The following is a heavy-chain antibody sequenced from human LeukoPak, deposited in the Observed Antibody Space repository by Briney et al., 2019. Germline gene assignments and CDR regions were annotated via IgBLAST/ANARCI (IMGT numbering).Heavy chain of an antibody. D-gene: IGHD5-12*01. J-gene: IGHJ6*02. CDR2: IYTSGST. Sequence: SETLSLTCTVSGGSISSYYWSWIRQPAGKGLEWIGRIYTSGSTNYNPSLKSRVTMSVDTSKNQFSLKLSSVTAADTAVYYCARGIYSGYVHYYYYGMDVWGQGTTVTVSS. CDR1: GGSISSYY. V-gene: IGHV4-4*07. CDR3: ARGIYSGYVHYYYYGMDV.